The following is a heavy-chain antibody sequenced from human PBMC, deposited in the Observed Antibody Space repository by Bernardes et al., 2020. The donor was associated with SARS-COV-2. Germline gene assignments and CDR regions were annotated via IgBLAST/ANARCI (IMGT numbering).Heavy chain of an antibody. CDR3: AGNGFRSSNGNYYYYGMDV. J-gene: IGHJ6*02. Sequence: GGSLRLSCAASGFAFSTYGMTWVRQAPGKGLEWVSGISGSGVSTYYADPVKGRFTISRDNSKNTLYVQMNSLRAEDTATYYCAGNGFRSSNGNYYYYGMDVWGQGATVTVSS. CDR1: GFAFSTYG. CDR2: ISGSGVST. V-gene: IGHV3-23*01. D-gene: IGHD2-8*01.